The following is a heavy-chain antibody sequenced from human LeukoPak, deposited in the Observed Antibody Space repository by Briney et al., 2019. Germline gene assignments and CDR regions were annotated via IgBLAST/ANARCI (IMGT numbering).Heavy chain of an antibody. CDR2: ISGSGGST. V-gene: IGHV3-23*01. J-gene: IGHJ4*02. CDR1: GFTFSSYA. D-gene: IGHD3-10*01. Sequence: GSLRLSCAASGFTFSSYAMSWVRQAPGKGLEWVSAISGSGGSTYYADSVKGRFTISRDNSKNTLYLQMNSLRAEDTAVYYCAKDIRVWFGEFTFDYWGQGTLVTVSS. CDR3: AKDIRVWFGEFTFDY.